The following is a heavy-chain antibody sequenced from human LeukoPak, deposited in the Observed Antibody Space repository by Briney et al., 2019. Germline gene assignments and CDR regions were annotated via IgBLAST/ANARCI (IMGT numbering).Heavy chain of an antibody. Sequence: PSGTLSLTCTVSGGSISSYYWSWIRKPPGKGLEWIGYIYYSGSTNYNPSLKSRVTISVDTSKNQFSLKLSSVTAADTAVYYCAREHYYDSSGFRFDPWGQGTLVTVSS. CDR2: IYYSGST. J-gene: IGHJ5*02. CDR3: AREHYYDSSGFRFDP. CDR1: GGSISSYY. D-gene: IGHD3-22*01. V-gene: IGHV4-59*01.